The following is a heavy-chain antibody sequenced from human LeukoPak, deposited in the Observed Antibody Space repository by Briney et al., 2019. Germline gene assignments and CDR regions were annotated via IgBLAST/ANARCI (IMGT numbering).Heavy chain of an antibody. Sequence: SETPSLTCAVYGGSFSGYYWSWIRQPPGKGLEWIGEINHSGSTNYNPSLKSRVTISVDTSKNQFSLKLNSVIAADTAVYYCAREVNEPASADAFDIWGQGTMVTVSS. V-gene: IGHV4-34*01. CDR1: GGSFSGYY. J-gene: IGHJ3*02. CDR3: AREVNEPASADAFDI. CDR2: INHSGST. D-gene: IGHD2-2*01.